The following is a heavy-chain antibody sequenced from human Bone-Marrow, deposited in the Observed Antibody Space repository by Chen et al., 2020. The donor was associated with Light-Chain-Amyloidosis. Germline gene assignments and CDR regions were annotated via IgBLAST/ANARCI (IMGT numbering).Heavy chain of an antibody. Sequence: QVQLQESGPGLVRPSETLSLTCTVSSGSITNYYWTCIRQPPGKGLEWIGYIYFSGTTNYNPSLKSRVTISVDTSKNQFSLKLTSVTAADTAVYYCASSDYGSGSYYFDYWGQGSLVTVSS. CDR1: SGSITNYY. CDR3: ASSDYGSGSYYFDY. CDR2: IYFSGTT. D-gene: IGHD3-10*01. J-gene: IGHJ4*02. V-gene: IGHV4-59*01.